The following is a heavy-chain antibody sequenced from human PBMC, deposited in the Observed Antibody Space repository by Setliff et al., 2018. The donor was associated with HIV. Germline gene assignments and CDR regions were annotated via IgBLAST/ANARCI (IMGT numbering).Heavy chain of an antibody. CDR3: ARAAGKASLLDY. Sequence: GESLKISCAASGFTFSSYSMNWVRQAPGKGLEWVSYISSSNGTIYYADSVKGRFTISRDNAKNSLYLQMNSLRAEDTAVYHCARAAGKASLLDYWGQGTLVAVSS. CDR1: GFTFSSYS. CDR2: ISSSNGTI. J-gene: IGHJ4*02. V-gene: IGHV3-48*04.